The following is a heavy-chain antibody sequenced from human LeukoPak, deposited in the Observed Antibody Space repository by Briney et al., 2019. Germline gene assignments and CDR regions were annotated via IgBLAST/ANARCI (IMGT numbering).Heavy chain of an antibody. V-gene: IGHV1-2*02. CDR1: GYTFTGYY. CDR2: INPNSGGT. J-gene: IGHJ4*02. CDR3: AKKRGSRYYLDY. D-gene: IGHD1-26*01. Sequence: ASVKVSCKASGYTFTGYYMHWVRQAPGQGLEWMGWINPNSGGTNYAQKFQGRVTMTRDTSISTAYMELSRLRSDDTAVYYCAKKRGSRYYLDYWGQGTLVTVSS.